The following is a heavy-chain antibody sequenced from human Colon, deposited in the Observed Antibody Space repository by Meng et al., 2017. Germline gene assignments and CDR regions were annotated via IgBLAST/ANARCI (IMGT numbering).Heavy chain of an antibody. D-gene: IGHD1-26*01. CDR1: GYTFTTYY. Sequence: ASVKVSCKSSGYTFTTYYIHWVRQAPGQGFEWMGRIDPNSGDTDYAQKFQGRVTMTSDRSISTAFMELTSLGYDDTAVYYCARGRYYDLRIGHRGYWFDPWGQGTLGTVSS. J-gene: IGHJ5*02. CDR2: IDPNSGDT. V-gene: IGHV1-2*06. CDR3: ARGRYYDLRIGHRGYWFDP.